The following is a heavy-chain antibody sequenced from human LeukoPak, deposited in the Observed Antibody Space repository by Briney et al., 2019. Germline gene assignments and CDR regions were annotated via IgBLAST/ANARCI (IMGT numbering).Heavy chain of an antibody. CDR2: INSDGSST. CDR1: GFTFSSYW. CDR3: AGDHYGDYPMDWFDP. V-gene: IGHV3-74*01. D-gene: IGHD4-17*01. J-gene: IGHJ5*02. Sequence: PGGSLRLSCAASGFTFSSYWMHWVRRAPGKGLVWVSRINSDGSSTSYADSVKGRFTISRDNAKNTLYLQMNSLRAEDTAVYYCAGDHYGDYPMDWFDPWGQGTLVTVSS.